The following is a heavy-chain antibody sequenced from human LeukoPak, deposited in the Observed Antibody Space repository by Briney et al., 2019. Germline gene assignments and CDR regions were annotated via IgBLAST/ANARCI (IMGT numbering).Heavy chain of an antibody. CDR1: GVSISSYY. D-gene: IGHD6-13*01. V-gene: IGHV4-59*08. CDR3: ARHDGSSWYYAFDV. Sequence: SEALSLTCTVSGVSISSYYWSWIRQPPGKGLEWIGYIYYSGSTNYNPSLKSRVTITLDTSKNQFSLKLSSVTAADTAVYYCARHDGSSWYYAFDVWGQGTMVTVSS. CDR2: IYYSGST. J-gene: IGHJ3*01.